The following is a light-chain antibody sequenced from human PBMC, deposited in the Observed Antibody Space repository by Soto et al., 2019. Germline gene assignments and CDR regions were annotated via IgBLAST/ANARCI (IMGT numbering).Light chain of an antibody. CDR2: DAS. Sequence: DIRMTQSPSTLSASVGDRVTITCRASQSISSWLAWYQQKPGKAPQLLIYDASSLQSGVPSRFSGSGSGTAFSLTISSLQPDDFATYYCQQYNSFSITFGGGTKVEIE. CDR1: QSISSW. V-gene: IGKV1-5*01. CDR3: QQYNSFSIT. J-gene: IGKJ4*01.